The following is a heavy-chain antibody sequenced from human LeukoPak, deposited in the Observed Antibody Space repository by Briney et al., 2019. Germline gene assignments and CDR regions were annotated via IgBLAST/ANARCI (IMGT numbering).Heavy chain of an antibody. CDR3: ASALGSTDAFDI. V-gene: IGHV4-39*01. D-gene: IGHD1-26*01. CDR1: GDSISSSNSY. J-gene: IGHJ3*02. CDR2: IYYSGST. Sequence: PSETLSLTCIVSGDSISSSNSYWGWIRQPPGKGLEWIGSIYYSGSTYYNPSLKSRVTISVDTSKNQFSLKLSSVTAADTAVYYCASALGSTDAFDIWGQGTMVTVSS.